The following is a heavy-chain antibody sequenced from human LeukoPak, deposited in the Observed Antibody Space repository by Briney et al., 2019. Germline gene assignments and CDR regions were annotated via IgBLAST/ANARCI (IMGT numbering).Heavy chain of an antibody. D-gene: IGHD2-2*01. J-gene: IGHJ4*02. V-gene: IGHV3-30*02. Sequence: GSLRLSCAASGFTFNTYGMHWVRQPPGKGLEWVAFIRSDGSKEYYADSVKGRFSISRDNSKNTLYLQMNSLRAEDTAVYYCARPLPTYCSSTSCYGRGIDYWGQGTLVTVSS. CDR2: IRSDGSKE. CDR1: GFTFNTYG. CDR3: ARPLPTYCSSTSCYGRGIDY.